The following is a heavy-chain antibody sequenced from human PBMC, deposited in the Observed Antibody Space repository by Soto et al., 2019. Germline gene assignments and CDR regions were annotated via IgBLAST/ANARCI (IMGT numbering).Heavy chain of an antibody. J-gene: IGHJ4*02. CDR2: IYWNDEA. CDR3: AHWIAAPGRTLDY. V-gene: IGHV2-5*01. Sequence: QITLKESGPTLVRPTQTLTLTCTVSGFSLSTDAVGVAWIRQPPGKALEWLALIYWNDEARYKSSLNNRLTITKDTSKSQVVLTMTDMAPLDTATYFCAHWIAAPGRTLDYWGQGILVTVSS. CDR1: GFSLSTDAVG. D-gene: IGHD6-13*01.